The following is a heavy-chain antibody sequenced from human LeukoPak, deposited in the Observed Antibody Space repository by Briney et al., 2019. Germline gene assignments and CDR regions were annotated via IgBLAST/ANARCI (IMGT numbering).Heavy chain of an antibody. D-gene: IGHD3-10*01. CDR1: GDTFTGYY. CDR2: INPNSGGT. CDR3: ASAYYYGSGSYYNRDY. V-gene: IGHV1-2*02. J-gene: IGHJ4*02. Sequence: ASVKVSCKASGDTFTGYYMHWVRQAPGQGLEWMGWINPNSGGTNYAQKFQGRVTMTRDTSISTAYMELSRLRSDDTAVYYCASAYYYGSGSYYNRDYWGQGTLVTVSS.